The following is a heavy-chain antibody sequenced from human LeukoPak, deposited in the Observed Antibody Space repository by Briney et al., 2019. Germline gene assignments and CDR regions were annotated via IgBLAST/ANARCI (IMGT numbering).Heavy chain of an antibody. CDR2: IYGSGTT. D-gene: IGHD3-3*01. Sequence: SETLSLTCTVSGGSMNSYYWSWIRQPAGKGVEWIGRIYGSGTTLYNPSLESRVTMSVDTSKKQFSLKLTSVTAADAAVYYCARDRNGNGATYFSYWGQGILVTVSS. V-gene: IGHV4-4*07. CDR1: GGSMNSYY. J-gene: IGHJ4*02. CDR3: ARDRNGNGATYFSY.